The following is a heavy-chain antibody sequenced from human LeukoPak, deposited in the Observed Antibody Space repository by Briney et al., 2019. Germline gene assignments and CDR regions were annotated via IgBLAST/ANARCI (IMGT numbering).Heavy chain of an antibody. Sequence: PGGSLRLSCAASGFTFSTYAMSWVRQAPGKGLEWVAIIRYDGSDKYYEDSVKGRFTISRDNSKNTLYLQMNSLRAEDTAVYYCACSSGYAEAYNCFDPWGQGTLVTVSS. CDR2: IRYDGSDK. CDR1: GFTFSTYA. V-gene: IGHV3-30*02. J-gene: IGHJ5*02. D-gene: IGHD6-25*01. CDR3: ACSSGYAEAYNCFDP.